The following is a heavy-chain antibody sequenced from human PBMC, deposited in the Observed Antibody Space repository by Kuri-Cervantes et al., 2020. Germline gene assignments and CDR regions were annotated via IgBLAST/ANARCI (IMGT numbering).Heavy chain of an antibody. J-gene: IGHJ6*02. D-gene: IGHD2/OR15-2a*01. CDR2: IWYDGSNK. CDR1: GFTFSSYG. V-gene: IGHV3-33*01. CDR3: ARDQKVRSRSFFVLRYGMDV. Sequence: LSLTCAASGFTFSSYGMHWVRQAPGKGLEWVAVIWYDGSNKHYADSVKGRFTISRDNSKNTLYLQMNSLRAEDTAVYYCARDQKVRSRSFFVLRYGMDVWGQGTTVTVSS.